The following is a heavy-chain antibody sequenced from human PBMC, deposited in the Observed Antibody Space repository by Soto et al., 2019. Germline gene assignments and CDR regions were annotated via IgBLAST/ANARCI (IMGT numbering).Heavy chain of an antibody. CDR1: GGSFIGYY. D-gene: IGHD6-13*01. CDR2: INHSGST. CDR3: ARPGIAAAQDWFDP. Sequence: PSETLSLTCAVDGGSFIGYYGSWIRQPPGKGLGWIGEINHSGSTNYNPSLKSRVTISVDTSKNQFSLKLSSVTAADTAVYYCARPGIAAAQDWFDPWGQGTLVPVSS. J-gene: IGHJ5*02. V-gene: IGHV4-34*01.